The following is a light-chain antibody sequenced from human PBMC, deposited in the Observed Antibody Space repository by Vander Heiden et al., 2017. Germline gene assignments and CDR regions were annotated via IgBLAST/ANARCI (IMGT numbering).Light chain of an antibody. Sequence: DFQMTQSPSTLSASVGDRVTITCRASQSIGSWLAWYQQKPGKAPKLLIYDASSLESGVPSRFSGSGSGTEFTLTISSLQPDDFATYYCQQYNSYSPYTFGQGTKLEIK. CDR3: QQYNSYSPYT. V-gene: IGKV1-5*01. J-gene: IGKJ2*01. CDR1: QSIGSW. CDR2: DAS.